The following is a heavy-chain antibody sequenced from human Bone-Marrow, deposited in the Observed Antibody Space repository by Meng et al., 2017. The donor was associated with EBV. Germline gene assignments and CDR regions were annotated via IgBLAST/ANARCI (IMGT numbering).Heavy chain of an antibody. CDR1: GFSFSTRGVS. Sequence: HIPFNESVPTLGKPTQTPTPTCTFSGFSFSTRGVSGGWIRQPPGKALEWLGLNYWDDGEAYNPSLKTGLTITEDTSKEQVALTMTNVDPVYTATYYCVYSTVRKILRRHFFDSWGQGTLVTVSS. J-gene: IGHJ5*01. CDR3: VYSTVRKILRRHFFDS. D-gene: IGHD2/OR15-2a*01. V-gene: IGHV2-5*02. CDR2: NYWDDGE.